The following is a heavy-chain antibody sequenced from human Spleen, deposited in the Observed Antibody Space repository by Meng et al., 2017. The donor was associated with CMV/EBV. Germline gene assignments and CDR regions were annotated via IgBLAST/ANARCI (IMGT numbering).Heavy chain of an antibody. Sequence: FIVSDQYMDWVRQAPGKGPEWVGRIRRKANSYTTEYAASVKGRFIVSRDDSKNSVYLQMNSLKTEDTAIYYCARARSGSAINWYFDLWGRGTLVTVSS. CDR1: FIVSDQY. V-gene: IGHV3-72*01. J-gene: IGHJ2*01. CDR3: ARARSGSAINWYFDL. CDR2: IRRKANSYTT. D-gene: IGHD1-26*01.